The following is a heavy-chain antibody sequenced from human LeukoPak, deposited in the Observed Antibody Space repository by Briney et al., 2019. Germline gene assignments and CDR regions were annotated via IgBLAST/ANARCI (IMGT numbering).Heavy chain of an antibody. J-gene: IGHJ2*01. V-gene: IGHV1-69*04. CDR2: IIPILGIA. D-gene: IGHD4-23*01. CDR1: GGTFSSYA. CDR3: ARDRWFLPGGWCFDL. Sequence: ASVKVSCKASGGTFSSYAISWVRQAPGQGLEWMGRIIPILGIANYAQKFQGRVTITADKSTSTAYMELSSLRSEDTAVYYCARDRWFLPGGWCFDLWGRGTLVTVSS.